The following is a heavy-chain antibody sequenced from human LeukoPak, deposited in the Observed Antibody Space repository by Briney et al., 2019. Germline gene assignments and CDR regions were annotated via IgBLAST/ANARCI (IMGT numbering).Heavy chain of an antibody. J-gene: IGHJ4*02. CDR3: ARDPGGNTYGRYFDY. CDR2: ISYDGSNK. D-gene: IGHD5-18*01. Sequence: PGGSLRLSCAASGFTFSSYGMHWVRQAPGKGLEWVAVISYDGSNKYYADSVKGRFTISRDNAKNSLYLQMNSLRAEDTAVYYCARDPGGNTYGRYFDYWGQGTLVTVSS. V-gene: IGHV3-30*03. CDR1: GFTFSSYG.